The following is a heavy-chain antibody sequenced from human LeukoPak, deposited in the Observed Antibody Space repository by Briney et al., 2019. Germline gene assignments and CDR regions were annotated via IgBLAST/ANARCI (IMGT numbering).Heavy chain of an antibody. CDR1: GGTFSSYA. D-gene: IGHD6-13*01. CDR3: AREKGSRPLMDV. J-gene: IGHJ6*02. Sequence: SVKVSCKAAGGTFSSYAMSWVRQAPGQGVEWRGRIIPILGIANYAQKFQGRVTITADKSTSTAYMERSSLRSEDTAVYYCAREKGSRPLMDVWGQGTTVTVSS. CDR2: IIPILGIA. V-gene: IGHV1-69*04.